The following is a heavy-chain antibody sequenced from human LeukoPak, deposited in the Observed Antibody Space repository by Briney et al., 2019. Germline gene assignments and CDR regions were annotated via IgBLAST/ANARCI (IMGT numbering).Heavy chain of an antibody. CDR3: ARRQITMVRGVIGYNWFDP. CDR2: SYSGGST. D-gene: IGHD3-10*01. V-gene: IGHV3-66*01. Sequence: ASLRLSCAASGFTVSSDYMSWVRQPPGKGLEWVSVSYSGGSTYYADSVKGRFTISRDNSKNTLYLQMNSLRAEDTAVYYCARRQITMVRGVIGYNWFDPWRQGTLVSVSS. CDR1: GFTVSSDY. J-gene: IGHJ5*02.